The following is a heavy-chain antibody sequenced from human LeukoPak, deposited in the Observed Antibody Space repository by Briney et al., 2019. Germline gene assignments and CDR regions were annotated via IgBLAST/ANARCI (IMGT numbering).Heavy chain of an antibody. V-gene: IGHV1-3*01. J-gene: IGHJ4*02. CDR3: ARVRSQTQYYDILTGYCDY. D-gene: IGHD3-9*01. CDR1: GYTFTSYA. Sequence: GASVKVSCKASGYTFTSYAMHWVRQAPGQRLEWMGWINAGNGNTNYAQKLQGRVTMTTDTSTSTAYMELRSLRSDDTAVYYCARVRSQTQYYDILTGYCDYWGQGTLVTVSS. CDR2: INAGNGNT.